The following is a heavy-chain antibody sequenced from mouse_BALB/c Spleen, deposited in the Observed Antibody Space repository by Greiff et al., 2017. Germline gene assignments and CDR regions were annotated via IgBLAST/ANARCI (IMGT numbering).Heavy chain of an antibody. CDR3: ARQDGYYPVWYFDV. CDR2: ISSGGSYT. V-gene: IGHV5-6*02. CDR1: GFTFSSYG. J-gene: IGHJ1*01. D-gene: IGHD2-3*01. Sequence: DVMLVESGGDLVKPGGSLKLSCAASGFTFSSYGMSWVRQTPDKRLEWVATISSGGSYTYYPDSVKGRFTISRDNAKNTLYLQMSSLKSEDTAMYYCARQDGYYPVWYFDVWGAGTTVTVSS.